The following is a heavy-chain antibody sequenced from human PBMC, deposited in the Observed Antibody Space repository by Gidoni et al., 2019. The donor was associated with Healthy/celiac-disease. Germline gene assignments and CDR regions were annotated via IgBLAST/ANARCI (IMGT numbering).Heavy chain of an antibody. CDR3: ARDLTHYYDSSGYYSCSYYYYMDV. Sequence: QVQLVQSGAEVQKPGASVTVSCQASGYTFPSYAMHWVRHAPGQRLEWIGWINAGNGNTKYSQKCQGRVTITRDTSASTADMELSSLRSEDTAVYYCARDLTHYYDSSGYYSCSYYYYMDVWGKGTTVTVSS. V-gene: IGHV1-3*01. D-gene: IGHD3-22*01. J-gene: IGHJ6*03. CDR1: GYTFPSYA. CDR2: INAGNGNT.